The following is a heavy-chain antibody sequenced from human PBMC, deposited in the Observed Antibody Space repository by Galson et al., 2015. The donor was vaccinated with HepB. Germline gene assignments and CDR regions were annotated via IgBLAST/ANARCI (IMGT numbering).Heavy chain of an antibody. J-gene: IGHJ4*02. D-gene: IGHD6-13*01. CDR1: GYIFTSYY. Sequence: SVKVSCKASGYIFTSYYIHWVRQAPGQGLEWMGIINPSGGNTNYIQKFQGRVTMTRDTSTSTVYMELSSLRSEDTAVYYCARGSSSWYYFDYWGQGTLVTVSS. CDR2: INPSGGNT. V-gene: IGHV1-46*01. CDR3: ARGSSSWYYFDY.